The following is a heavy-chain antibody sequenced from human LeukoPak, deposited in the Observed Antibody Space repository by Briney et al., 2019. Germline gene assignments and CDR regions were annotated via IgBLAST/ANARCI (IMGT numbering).Heavy chain of an antibody. CDR3: ARDQRFLEWLTYYYYYGMDV. Sequence: GGSLRLSCAASRFTLSTYWMSWVRQAPGKGLEWVAVISYDGSNKYYADSVKGRFTISRDNSKNTLYLQMNSLRAEDTAVYYCARDQRFLEWLTYYYYYGMDVWGQGTTVTVSS. V-gene: IGHV3-30-3*01. D-gene: IGHD3-3*01. CDR1: RFTLSTYW. J-gene: IGHJ6*02. CDR2: ISYDGSNK.